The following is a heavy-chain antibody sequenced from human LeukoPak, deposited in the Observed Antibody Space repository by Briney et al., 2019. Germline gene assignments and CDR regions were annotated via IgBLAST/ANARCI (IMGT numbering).Heavy chain of an antibody. V-gene: IGHV3-53*04. CDR2: IYSGGST. J-gene: IGHJ6*02. D-gene: IGHD4-23*01. CDR3: ATDYGGNSGHYYYGMDV. CDR1: GFTVSSNY. Sequence: GGALRLSCAASGFTVSSNYMSWVRQAPGKGLEWVSVIYSGGSTYYADSVKGRFTISRHNSKNTLYLQMNSLRAEDTAVYCCATDYGGNSGHYYYGMDVWGQGTTVTVSS.